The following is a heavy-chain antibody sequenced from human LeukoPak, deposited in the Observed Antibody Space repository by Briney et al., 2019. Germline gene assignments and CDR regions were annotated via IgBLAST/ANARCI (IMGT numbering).Heavy chain of an antibody. CDR3: AKDRAIRMYYYYGMDV. CDR2: ISWNSGNR. Sequence: PGGSPRLSCAASGFSFDDYAMHWVRQAPGKGLKWVSGISWNSGNRGYADSVKGRFTVSRDNAKNSLFLQMNSLRAEDTALYYCAKDRAIRMYYYYGMDVWGQGTTVTVSS. J-gene: IGHJ6*02. D-gene: IGHD3-9*01. CDR1: GFSFDDYA. V-gene: IGHV3-9*01.